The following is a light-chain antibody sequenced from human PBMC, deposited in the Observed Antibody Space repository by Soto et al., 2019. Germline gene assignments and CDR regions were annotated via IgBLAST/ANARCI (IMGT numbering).Light chain of an antibody. CDR1: QGISNY. J-gene: IGKJ4*01. CDR2: AAS. Sequence: DTQMTQSASSLSASVGDRVTITCLASQGISNYLAWFQQKPGKAPKSLIYAASSLHSGVPSKFSGSGYGTDFTLTISSLQPEDFATYYCQQYKNYPHTFGGGTKVDIK. CDR3: QQYKNYPHT. V-gene: IGKV1-16*02.